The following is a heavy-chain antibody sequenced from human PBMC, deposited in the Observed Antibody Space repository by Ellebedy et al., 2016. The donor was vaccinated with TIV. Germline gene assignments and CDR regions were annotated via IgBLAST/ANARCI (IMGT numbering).Heavy chain of an antibody. CDR1: GGSISSRSYH. J-gene: IGHJ4*02. D-gene: IGHD1-26*01. Sequence: SETLSLXXTVSGGSISSRSYHWGWIRQSPGKGLEWIGSMYYDGSIYYNPSLKSRVTISVDTYKNQFSLNLTSVTAADTAVYYCARRVGATPPDFWGQGTLVTVSS. CDR3: ARRVGATPPDF. V-gene: IGHV4-39*01. CDR2: MYYDGSI.